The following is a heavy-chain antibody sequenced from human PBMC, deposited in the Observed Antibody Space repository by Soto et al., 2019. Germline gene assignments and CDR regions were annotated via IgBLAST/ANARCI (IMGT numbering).Heavy chain of an antibody. CDR1: GFTFSNYW. CDR3: ARDGAVAHNWLDFHN. D-gene: IGHD6-19*01. Sequence: EVQLVESGGGLVQPGGSLRLSCAASGFTFSNYWMSWVRQAPGRGLEWLANIKEDGGEKYYVDSVMGRFTISRDNAKNSLYLQMNSQRADDPAVYYCARDGAVAHNWLDFHNWVQGTRVTVSP. V-gene: IGHV3-7*01. J-gene: IGHJ4*02. CDR2: IKEDGGEK.